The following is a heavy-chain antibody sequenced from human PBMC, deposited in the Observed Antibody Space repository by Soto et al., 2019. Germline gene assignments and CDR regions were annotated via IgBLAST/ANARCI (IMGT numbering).Heavy chain of an antibody. CDR2: ISYDGSNK. Sequence: GGSLRLSCAASGFTFSSYGMHWVRQAPGKGLEWVAVISYDGSNKYYADSVKGRFTISRDNSKNTLYLQMNSLRAEDTAVYYCARDRVAGVNIYYYYYGMDVWGQGTTVTVSS. J-gene: IGHJ6*02. V-gene: IGHV3-30*19. CDR3: ARDRVAGVNIYYYYYGMDV. CDR1: GFTFSSYG. D-gene: IGHD6-19*01.